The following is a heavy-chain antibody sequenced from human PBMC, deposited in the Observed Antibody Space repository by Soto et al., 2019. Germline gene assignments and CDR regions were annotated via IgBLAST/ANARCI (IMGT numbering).Heavy chain of an antibody. J-gene: IGHJ4*02. D-gene: IGHD2-15*01. Sequence: ASETLSLTCTVSGGSISSDDYYWTWIRQAPGEGLEWIGYIYYTGRTLYNPSLKSRLTISIDTSKNQFSLKLISVTAADTAVYYCARDQGGAPFDSWGQGTLVTVSS. V-gene: IGHV4-30-4*01. CDR2: IYYTGRT. CDR1: GGSISSDDYY. CDR3: ARDQGGAPFDS.